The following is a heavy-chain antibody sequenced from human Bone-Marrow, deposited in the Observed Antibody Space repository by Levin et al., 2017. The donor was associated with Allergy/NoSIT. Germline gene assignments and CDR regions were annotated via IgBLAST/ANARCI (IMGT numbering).Heavy chain of an antibody. V-gene: IGHV3-21*01. Sequence: GGSLRLSCAASGFTFSSYSMNWVRQAPGKGLEWVSSISSSSSYIYYADSVKGRFTISRDNAKNSLYLQMNSLRAEDTAVYYCARDRGDLGPPGDIVVVPAASDYWGQGTLVTGSS. D-gene: IGHD2-2*01. J-gene: IGHJ4*02. CDR2: ISSSSSYI. CDR1: GFTFSSYS. CDR3: ARDRGDLGPPGDIVVVPAASDY.